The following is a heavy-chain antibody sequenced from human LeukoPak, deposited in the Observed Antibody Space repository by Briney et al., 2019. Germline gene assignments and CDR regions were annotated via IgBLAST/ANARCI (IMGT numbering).Heavy chain of an antibody. CDR1: GYTFTSYY. J-gene: IGHJ3*02. Sequence: AAVKVSCKPSGYTFTSYYMHWVRQAPAQGLEWMGIINPSGGSTSYAQKFQGRVTMTRDMSTSTVYMELSSLRSEDTAVYHCARRWIQLWLDTWGQGTMVTVSS. CDR2: INPSGGST. D-gene: IGHD5-18*01. CDR3: ARRWIQLWLDT. V-gene: IGHV1-46*01.